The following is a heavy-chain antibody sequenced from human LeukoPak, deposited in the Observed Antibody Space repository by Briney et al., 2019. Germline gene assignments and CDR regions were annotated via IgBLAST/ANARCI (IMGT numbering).Heavy chain of an antibody. CDR3: ASHTTGMARFDY. V-gene: IGHV4-59*08. D-gene: IGHD5-18*01. CDR1: GGSMRSYY. J-gene: IGHJ4*02. Sequence: PSETLSLTCNVSGGSMRSYYWSWIRQSPGKGLEWIGYIYYGGSTNYNPSLTSRVAISVDTSKNQFSLNLSSVTAADTAVYYCASHTTGMARFDYWGQGTLVTVSS. CDR2: IYYGGST.